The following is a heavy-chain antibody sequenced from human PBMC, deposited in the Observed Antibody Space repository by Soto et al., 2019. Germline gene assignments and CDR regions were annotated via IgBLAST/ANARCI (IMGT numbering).Heavy chain of an antibody. D-gene: IGHD3-10*01. CDR3: ARDPASDPYYYGMDV. J-gene: IGHJ6*02. CDR2: IWYDGSNK. CDR1: GFTFSSYG. V-gene: IGHV3-33*01. Sequence: QVQLVESGGGVVQPGRSLRLSCAASGFTFSSYGMHWVRQAPGKGLEWVAVIWYDGSNKYYADSVKGRFTISRDNSKNTLYLQMNSLRAEDTAVYYCARDPASDPYYYGMDVWGRGTTVTVSS.